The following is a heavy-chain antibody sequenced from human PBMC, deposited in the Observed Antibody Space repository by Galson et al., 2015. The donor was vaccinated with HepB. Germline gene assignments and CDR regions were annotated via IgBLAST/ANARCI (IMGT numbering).Heavy chain of an antibody. CDR3: ATWTRIFHSNTWSDC. CDR2: IKSKTNDGTT. Sequence: SLRLSCAASGFTFSDAWMTWVRQAPGKGLEWVGRIKSKTNDGTTDYAAPVKGRFTISRDDSKNTLYLQMNSLKTEDTAVYYCATWTRIFHSNTWSDCWGQGTLVTVSS. V-gene: IGHV3-15*01. J-gene: IGHJ4*02. D-gene: IGHD3-3*02. CDR1: GFTFSDAW.